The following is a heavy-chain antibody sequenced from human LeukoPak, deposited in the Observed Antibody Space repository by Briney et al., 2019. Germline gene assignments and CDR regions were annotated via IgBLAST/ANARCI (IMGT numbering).Heavy chain of an antibody. Sequence: GGSLRLSCAASGFTFSSYWMHWVRQAPGKGLVWVSRINSDGGSTSYADSVKGRFTISRDNAKNTLYLQMNSLRAEDTAVYYCASGYSSDYGGNTYWGQGTLVTVSS. D-gene: IGHD4-23*01. CDR2: INSDGGST. J-gene: IGHJ4*02. V-gene: IGHV3-74*01. CDR3: ASGYSSDYGGNTY. CDR1: GFTFSSYW.